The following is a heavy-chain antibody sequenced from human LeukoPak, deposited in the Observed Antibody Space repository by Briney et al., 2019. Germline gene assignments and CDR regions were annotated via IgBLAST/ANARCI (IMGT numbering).Heavy chain of an antibody. CDR1: GFSISSGHY. CDR3: ARIFIRNGYSSYFDC. J-gene: IGHJ4*02. D-gene: IGHD5-18*01. CDR2: VYQSGTT. V-gene: IGHV4-38-2*02. Sequence: PSETLSLTCTVSGFSISSGHYWGWVRQPPGAGLEWIGSVYQSGTTYYNPSPKSRVTTSVDMSQNQFCLRLRPVTAADTAVYYCARIFIRNGYSSYFDCWGQGTLVTVSS.